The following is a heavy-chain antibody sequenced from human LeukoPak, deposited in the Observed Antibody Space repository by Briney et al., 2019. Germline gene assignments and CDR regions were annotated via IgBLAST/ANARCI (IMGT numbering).Heavy chain of an antibody. Sequence: SQTLSLTCAISGDSVSSNTAAWNWIRQSPSRGLEWLGRTYYRSKWCNDFAVSVKSRITINPDTSKNQFSLQLNSVTPGDTAVYYCARGTIFGRSSDFDYWGQGTLVTVSS. CDR2: TYYRSKWCN. CDR1: GDSVSSNTAA. D-gene: IGHD3-3*01. V-gene: IGHV6-1*01. J-gene: IGHJ4*02. CDR3: ARGTIFGRSSDFDY.